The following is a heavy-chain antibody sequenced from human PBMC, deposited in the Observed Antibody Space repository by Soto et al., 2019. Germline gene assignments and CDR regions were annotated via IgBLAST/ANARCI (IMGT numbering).Heavy chain of an antibody. V-gene: IGHV4-30-2*01. J-gene: IGHJ4*02. CDR2: IYHSGST. CDR3: ARGRRDGYNN. CDR1: VGSISSGGYS. Sequence: SETLSLTCAVSVGSISSGGYSWSWIRQPPGKGLEWIGYIYHSGSTYYNPSLKSRVTISVDRSKNQFSLKLSSVTAADTAVYYCARGRRDGYNNWGQGTLVTVSS. D-gene: IGHD5-12*01.